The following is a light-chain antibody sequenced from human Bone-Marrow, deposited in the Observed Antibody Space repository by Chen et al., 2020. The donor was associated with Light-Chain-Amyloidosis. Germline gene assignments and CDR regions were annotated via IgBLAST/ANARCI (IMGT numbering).Light chain of an antibody. CDR3: QQYYDLPFT. V-gene: IGKV1-33*01. CDR1: QDISNY. Sequence: DIQMTQSPSSLLASVGDRVTITCQASQDISNYLNWYQQKPGKAPKLLIHDASSLESGVPSRFSRSGSWTDFTFTISSLQPEDIGTYHCQQYYDLPFTFGQGTKLEI. J-gene: IGKJ2*01. CDR2: DAS.